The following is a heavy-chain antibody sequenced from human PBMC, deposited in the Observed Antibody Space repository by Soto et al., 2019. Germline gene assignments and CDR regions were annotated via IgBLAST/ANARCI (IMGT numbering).Heavy chain of an antibody. CDR2: IYPHDSDT. CDR1: GYNFHTYW. CDR3: ARPTDYHYGMQV. Sequence: GESLKISCKGSGYNFHTYWIAWVRQMPGKGLEWMGFIYPHDSDTRYSPSFRGQVTISADKSVNTAYLQWTSLKASDTAIYFCARPTDYHYGMQVWGQGTTVTVSS. D-gene: IGHD4-17*01. V-gene: IGHV5-51*01. J-gene: IGHJ6*02.